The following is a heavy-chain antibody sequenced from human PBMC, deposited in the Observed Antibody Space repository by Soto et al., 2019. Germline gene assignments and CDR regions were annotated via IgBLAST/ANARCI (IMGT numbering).Heavy chain of an antibody. CDR2: IYSGGTT. Sequence: EVQLVESGGGLVQPGGSLRLSCAASGFTVSSNYMSWVRQAPGKVLEWVSVIYSGGTTYYADSVKGRFTISRDNTKHTLYLQMNILRAEDTAVYYCARNGDSSDYRGWFDPWGQGTLVTVSS. J-gene: IGHJ5*02. V-gene: IGHV3-66*01. D-gene: IGHD3-22*01. CDR3: ARNGDSSDYRGWFDP. CDR1: GFTVSSNY.